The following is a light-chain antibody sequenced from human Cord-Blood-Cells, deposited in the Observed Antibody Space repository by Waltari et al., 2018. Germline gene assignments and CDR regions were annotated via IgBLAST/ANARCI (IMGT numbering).Light chain of an antibody. CDR2: KAS. Sequence: DCQMTQSPSTLSASVGARVTITCRASQSISSWLACNQQKPGRAHKLMIYKASSLESGVPSRFSGSGSGTEFTLTISSLQPDDFSTYYCQQYNSYSCTFGQGTKLEIK. CDR3: QQYNSYSCT. V-gene: IGKV1-5*03. J-gene: IGKJ2*02. CDR1: QSISSW.